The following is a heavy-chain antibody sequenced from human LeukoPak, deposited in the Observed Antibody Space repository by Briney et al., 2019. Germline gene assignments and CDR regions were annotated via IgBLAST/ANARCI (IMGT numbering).Heavy chain of an antibody. Sequence: GGSLRLSCAASGFTFSSYGMSWVRQAPGKGLEWVSVIGGSGGSIYYADSVKGRFTISRDNSKNTLYLQMNTLRAEDTAVYYCAKIFGHTYGDLDYWGQGTLVTVSS. J-gene: IGHJ4*02. CDR3: AKIFGHTYGDLDY. D-gene: IGHD5-18*01. CDR2: IGGSGGSI. V-gene: IGHV3-23*01. CDR1: GFTFSSYG.